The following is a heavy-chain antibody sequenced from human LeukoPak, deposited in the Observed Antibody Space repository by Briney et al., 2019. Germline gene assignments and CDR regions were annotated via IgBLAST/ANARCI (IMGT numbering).Heavy chain of an antibody. CDR3: ARGGGSGSPTMAY. CDR2: IWYDGSNK. Sequence: GGSLRLSCAASGFTFSSYDMHWVRQAPGKGLEWVAVIWYDGSNKYYADSVKGRFIISRDNSKNTLYLQMNSLRAEDTAVYYCARGGGSGSPTMAYWGQGTLVTVSS. CDR1: GFTFSSYD. V-gene: IGHV3-33*01. J-gene: IGHJ4*02. D-gene: IGHD3-10*01.